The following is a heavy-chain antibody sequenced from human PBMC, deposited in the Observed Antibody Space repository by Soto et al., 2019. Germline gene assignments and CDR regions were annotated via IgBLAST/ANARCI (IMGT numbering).Heavy chain of an antibody. J-gene: IGHJ5*02. CDR1: GGTFSSYA. Sequence: SVKVSCKASGGTFSSYAISWVRQAPGQGLEWMGGIIPIFGTANYAQKFQGRVTITADESTSTAYMGLSSLRSEDTAVYYCAREASIPGSFAPWGQGTLVTVSS. D-gene: IGHD6-6*01. CDR3: AREASIPGSFAP. V-gene: IGHV1-69*13. CDR2: IIPIFGTA.